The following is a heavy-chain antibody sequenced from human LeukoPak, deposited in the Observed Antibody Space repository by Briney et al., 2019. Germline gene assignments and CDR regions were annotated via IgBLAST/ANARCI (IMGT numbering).Heavy chain of an antibody. Sequence: GGSLRLSCAASGFTVSSNYMSWVRQAPGKGLEWVSVIYSGGSTYYADSVKGRFTISRDNSKNTLYLQMNSLRAEDTAVYYCARDLGLGTVTTEGDWGQGTLVTVSS. D-gene: IGHD4-17*01. CDR3: ARDLGLGTVTTEGD. V-gene: IGHV3-53*01. CDR1: GFTVSSNY. J-gene: IGHJ4*02. CDR2: IYSGGST.